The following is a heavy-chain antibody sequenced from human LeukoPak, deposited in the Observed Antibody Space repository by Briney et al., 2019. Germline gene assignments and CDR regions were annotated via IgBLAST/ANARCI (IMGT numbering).Heavy chain of an antibody. CDR2: IYPCDSDT. Sequence: GESLQISCKGSRYSFTTYWIGWVRQMPGKGLEWMGIIYPCDSDTRYSPSFQGQVTISADRSITTAYLQWSSLKASDTAIYYCARRHLSARAFDIWGQGTMVTVSS. D-gene: IGHD3-16*01. CDR1: RYSFTTYW. J-gene: IGHJ3*02. CDR3: ARRHLSARAFDI. V-gene: IGHV5-51*01.